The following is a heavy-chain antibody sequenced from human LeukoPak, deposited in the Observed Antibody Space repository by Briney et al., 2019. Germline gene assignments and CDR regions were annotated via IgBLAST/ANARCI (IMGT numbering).Heavy chain of an antibody. CDR2: IYYSGST. CDR3: ARARYSLDYMDV. Sequence: SETLSLTCAVYGGSFSGYYWSWIRQPPGKGLEWIGYIYYSGSTNYNPSLKSRVIISVDTSKAQFSLKLSSVTAADTAVYYCARARYSLDYMDVWGKGTTVTVSS. CDR1: GGSFSGYY. V-gene: IGHV4-59*01. J-gene: IGHJ6*03. D-gene: IGHD1-26*01.